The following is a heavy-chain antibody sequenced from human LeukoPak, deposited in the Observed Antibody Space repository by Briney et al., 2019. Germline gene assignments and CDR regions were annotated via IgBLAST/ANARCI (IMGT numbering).Heavy chain of an antibody. CDR1: GGTFSSYA. CDR2: IIPIFGTA. J-gene: IGHJ4*02. V-gene: IGHV1-69*05. D-gene: IGHD3-16*02. Sequence: GASVKVSCKASGGTFSSYAISWVRQAPGQGLEWMGGIIPIFGTANYAQKFQGRVTITTDESTSTAYMELSSLRSEDTAVYYCARERRSLGPYYFDYWGQGTLVTVSS. CDR3: ARERRSLGPYYFDY.